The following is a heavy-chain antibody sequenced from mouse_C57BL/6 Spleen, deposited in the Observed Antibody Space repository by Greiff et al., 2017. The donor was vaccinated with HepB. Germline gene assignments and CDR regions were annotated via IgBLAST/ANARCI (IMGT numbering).Heavy chain of an antibody. J-gene: IGHJ2*01. CDR1: GFNIKDYY. CDR3: TTYYGSSRVYFDY. V-gene: IGHV14-1*01. Sequence: VQLQQSGAELVRPGASVKLSCTASGFNIKDYYMHWVKQRPEQGLEWIGRIDPEDGDTEYAPKFQGKATMTADTSSTTAYLQLSSLTSEDTAVYYCTTYYGSSRVYFDYWGQGTTLTVSS. CDR2: IDPEDGDT. D-gene: IGHD1-1*01.